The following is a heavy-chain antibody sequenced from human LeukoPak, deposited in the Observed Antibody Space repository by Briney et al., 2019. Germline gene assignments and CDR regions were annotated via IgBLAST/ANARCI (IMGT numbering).Heavy chain of an antibody. J-gene: IGHJ4*02. CDR1: GGSISSSSYY. Sequence: SETLSLTCTVSGGSISSSSYYWGWIRQPPGKGLEWIGSIYYSGSTYYNPSLKSRVTISVDTSKNQFSLKLSSVTAADTAVYYCARDAPLSGWFDYWGQGTLVTVSS. CDR3: ARDAPLSGWFDY. V-gene: IGHV4-39*07. CDR2: IYYSGST. D-gene: IGHD6-19*01.